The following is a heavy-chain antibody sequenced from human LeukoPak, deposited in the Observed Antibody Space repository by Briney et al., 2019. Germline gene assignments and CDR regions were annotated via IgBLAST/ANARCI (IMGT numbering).Heavy chain of an antibody. J-gene: IGHJ4*02. CDR3: ARLPILTGYSPLYFDY. D-gene: IGHD3-9*01. CDR1: GYTFTGYY. V-gene: IGHV1-2*02. CDR2: INPNSGGT. Sequence: GASVTVSCKASGYTFTGYYMHWVRQAPGQGLEWMGWINPNSGGTNYAQKFQGRVTMTRDTSISTAYMELSRLRSDDTAVYYCARLPILTGYSPLYFDYWGQGTLVTVSS.